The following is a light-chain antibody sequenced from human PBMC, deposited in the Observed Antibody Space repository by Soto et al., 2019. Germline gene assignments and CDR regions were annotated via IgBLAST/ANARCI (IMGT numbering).Light chain of an antibody. CDR3: QQYGSSFRT. Sequence: DIQMTQSPSTLSASVGGRVTITCRASQSVDRWLAWYQQKPGKAPKLLIHRASILERGVPSRFSGSGSGMEFTLTINNLQPDDIGTYYCQQYGSSFRTFGPGSKVEVK. V-gene: IGKV1-5*03. CDR1: QSVDRW. CDR2: RAS. J-gene: IGKJ1*01.